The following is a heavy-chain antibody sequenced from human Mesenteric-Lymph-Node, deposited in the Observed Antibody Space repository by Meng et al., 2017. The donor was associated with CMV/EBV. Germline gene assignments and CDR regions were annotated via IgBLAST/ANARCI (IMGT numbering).Heavy chain of an antibody. D-gene: IGHD5-18*01. J-gene: IGHJ4*02. CDR1: GGTFRRYT. Sequence: SVTVSCQPSGGTFRRYTIYWVRQAPGQGLEWMGGIIPIYGTPDYAQKFQGRVTITTDESTNTAYMELISLRSDDTAVYYCARDRAYSYGPSGYWGQGTLVTVSS. V-gene: IGHV1-69*05. CDR2: IIPIYGTP. CDR3: ARDRAYSYGPSGY.